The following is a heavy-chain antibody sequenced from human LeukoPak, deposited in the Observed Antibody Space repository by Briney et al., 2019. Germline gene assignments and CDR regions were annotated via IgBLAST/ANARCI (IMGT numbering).Heavy chain of an antibody. CDR1: GYTFTSYG. D-gene: IGHD3-3*01. J-gene: IGHJ4*02. CDR3: ARSVISGFLEWLSYYFDY. V-gene: IGHV1-18*01. Sequence: ASVKVSCKASGYTFTSYGISWVRQAPGQGLGRMGWISAYNGTTNYAQKIQGRTTMTTDTSTSTAYMELRSLRSDATAVYYCARSVISGFLEWLSYYFDYWGQGTLVTVSS. CDR2: ISAYNGTT.